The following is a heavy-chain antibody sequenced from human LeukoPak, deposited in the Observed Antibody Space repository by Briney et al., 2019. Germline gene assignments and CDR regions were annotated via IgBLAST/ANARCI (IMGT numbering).Heavy chain of an antibody. D-gene: IGHD3-10*01. Sequence: GGSLRLSCAASGFTFSSYAMHWVRQAPGKGLEYVSAISSNGGSTYYANSVKGRFTISRDNSKNTLYLQMNSLRADDTAVYYCAKDRSFGLFDIWGQGTMVTVSS. J-gene: IGHJ3*02. CDR3: AKDRSFGLFDI. CDR1: GFTFSSYA. V-gene: IGHV3-64*01. CDR2: ISSNGGST.